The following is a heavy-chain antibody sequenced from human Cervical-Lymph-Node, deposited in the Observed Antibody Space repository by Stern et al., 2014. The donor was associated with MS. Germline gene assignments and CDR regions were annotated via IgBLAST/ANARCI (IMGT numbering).Heavy chain of an antibody. V-gene: IGHV2-5*02. D-gene: IGHD3-9*01. J-gene: IGHJ4*02. CDR2: IYWADTK. CDR1: GFSLTTSGVS. Sequence: QVTLKESGPTLVKPTETLTLTCTFSGFSLTTSGVSVGWIRQPPGKALEWLALIYWADTKRYSTSLTSRITITKDTSKNQVVLTMTNMDPVDTATYYCAHSHYDIKTTYGPGPSDYWGQGTLVTVSS. CDR3: AHSHYDIKTTYGPGPSDY.